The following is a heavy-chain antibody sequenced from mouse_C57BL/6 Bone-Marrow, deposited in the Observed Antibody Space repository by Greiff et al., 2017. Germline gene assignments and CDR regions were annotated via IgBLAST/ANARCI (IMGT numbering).Heavy chain of an antibody. CDR1: GYTFTDYY. CDR3: SRWDYSDSRYAMDY. CDR2: INPNNGGT. D-gene: IGHD2-12*01. J-gene: IGHJ4*01. V-gene: IGHV1-26*01. Sequence: EVQLQQSGPELVKPGASVKISCKASGYTFTDYYMNWVKQSHGQSLEWIGDINPNNGGTSYNQKFKGKATLTVDKSSSTAYMELRSLTSDDSAVYYWSRWDYSDSRYAMDYGGRGTSVTVSA.